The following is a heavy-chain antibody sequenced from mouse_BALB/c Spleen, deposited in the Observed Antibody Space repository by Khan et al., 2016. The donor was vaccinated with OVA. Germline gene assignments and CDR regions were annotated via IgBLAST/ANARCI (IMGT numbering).Heavy chain of an antibody. J-gene: IGHJ1*01. Sequence: VQLVESGPGLVAPSQSLSITCTVSGFSLTSYGVHWVRQPPGKGLEWLGVIWTGGRTNYNSALMSRLSISKDNSKSQVFLKMNRLKTDDTAMYYCARYYGNYGWYFDVWGAGTTVTVSS. CDR3: ARYYGNYGWYFDV. D-gene: IGHD2-1*01. V-gene: IGHV2-9*02. CDR2: IWTGGRT. CDR1: GFSLTSYG.